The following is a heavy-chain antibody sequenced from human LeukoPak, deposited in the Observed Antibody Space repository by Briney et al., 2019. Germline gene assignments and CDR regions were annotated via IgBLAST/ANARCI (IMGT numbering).Heavy chain of an antibody. Sequence: ASVKVSCKASGYTFTSYGISWVRQAPGQGLEWMGWISAYNGNTNYAQKLQGRVTMTTDISTSTAYMELRSLRSDDTAVYYCARYGSGSYYRHYYYYYGMDVWGQGTTVTVSS. J-gene: IGHJ6*02. CDR1: GYTFTSYG. CDR2: ISAYNGNT. V-gene: IGHV1-18*01. D-gene: IGHD3-10*01. CDR3: ARYGSGSYYRHYYYYYGMDV.